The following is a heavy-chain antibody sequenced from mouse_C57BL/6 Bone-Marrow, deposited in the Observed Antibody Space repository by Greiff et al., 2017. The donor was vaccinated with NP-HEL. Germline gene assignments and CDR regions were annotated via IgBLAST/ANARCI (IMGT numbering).Heavy chain of an antibody. V-gene: IGHV2-2*01. CDR1: GFSLTSYG. CDR3: ARTVLLRYYYAMDY. J-gene: IGHJ4*01. CDR2: IWSGGST. Sequence: QVQLQQSGPGLVQPSQSLSITCTVSGFSLTSYGVHWVRQSPGKGLEWLGVIWSGGSTDYYAAFISSLIISKDNSKSQVFFKMNSLQADDTAIYYCARTVLLRYYYAMDYWGQGTSVTVSS. D-gene: IGHD1-1*01.